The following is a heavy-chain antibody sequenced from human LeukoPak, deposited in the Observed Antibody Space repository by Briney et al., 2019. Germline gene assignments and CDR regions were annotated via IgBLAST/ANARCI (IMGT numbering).Heavy chain of an antibody. CDR3: ARGSYYDSSGSYYFDY. Sequence: PSQTLSLTCTVSGGYISSGGYYWNWIRQHPGKGLECIGYIYYSGSTYYNPSLKSRVTISVDTSKNQFSLKLSSVTAADTAVYYCARGSYYDSSGSYYFDYWGQGTLVTVSS. CDR2: IYYSGST. J-gene: IGHJ4*02. CDR1: GGYISSGGYY. D-gene: IGHD3-22*01. V-gene: IGHV4-31*03.